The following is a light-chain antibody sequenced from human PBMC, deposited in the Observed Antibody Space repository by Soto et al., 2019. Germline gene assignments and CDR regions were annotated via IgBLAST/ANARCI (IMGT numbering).Light chain of an antibody. V-gene: IGLV4-69*01. CDR3: QTWGTGTRV. Sequence: QPVLTQSPSASASLGASVKLTCTLSSGHSSYTIAWHQQQPEKGPRYLMKLNSDGSHSKGDGIPDRFSGSSSGAERYLTSSSLQSEDEADYSCQTWGTGTRVFGGGTKLTVL. CDR1: SGHSSYT. J-gene: IGLJ3*02. CDR2: LNSDGSH.